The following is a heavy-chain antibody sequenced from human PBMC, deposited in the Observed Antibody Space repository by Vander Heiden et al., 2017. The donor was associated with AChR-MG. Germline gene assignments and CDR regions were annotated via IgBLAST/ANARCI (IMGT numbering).Heavy chain of an antibody. J-gene: IGHJ4*02. CDR2: IYPGDSDT. D-gene: IGHD3-22*01. CDR3: ARHLSDYDSSGYPRTLIDY. Sequence: EVQLVQSGAEVKKPGESLKISCKGSGYSFTSYWIGWVRQMPGKGLEWMGIIYPGDSDTRYSPSFQGQVTISADKSISTAYLQWSSLKASDTAMYYCARHLSDYDSSGYPRTLIDYWGQGTLVTVSS. V-gene: IGHV5-51*01. CDR1: GYSFTSYW.